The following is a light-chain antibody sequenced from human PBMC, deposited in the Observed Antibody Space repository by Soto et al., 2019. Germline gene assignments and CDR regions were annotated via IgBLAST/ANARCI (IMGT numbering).Light chain of an antibody. J-gene: IGKJ5*01. CDR3: QQYGTSEII. Sequence: EIVLTQSPCTLSLSAGERATLSCRASQSVSNNYLAWYQQKPGQAPRLLIYDTSSRATGIPDRFSGSGSGTDFTLTITRLEPEDFAVFYCQQYGTSEIIFGQGTRLEIK. V-gene: IGKV3-20*01. CDR2: DTS. CDR1: QSVSNNY.